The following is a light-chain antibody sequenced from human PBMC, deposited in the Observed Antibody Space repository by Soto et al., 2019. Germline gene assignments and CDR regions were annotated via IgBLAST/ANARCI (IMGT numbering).Light chain of an antibody. CDR2: DVS. J-gene: IGLJ2*01. CDR1: SSDVGGYNY. V-gene: IGLV2-14*01. CDR3: SSYTSSSTVV. Sequence: QSALTQPASVSGSPGQSITISCTGTSSDVGGYNYVYWYQQHPGKAPKLMIYDVSNRTSGVSNRFSGSKSGNTASLTISGLQAEDEAEYYCSSYTSSSTVVFGGGTKLTVL.